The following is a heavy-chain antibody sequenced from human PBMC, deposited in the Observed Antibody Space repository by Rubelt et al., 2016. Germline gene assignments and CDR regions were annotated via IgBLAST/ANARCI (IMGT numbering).Heavy chain of an antibody. V-gene: IGHV4-4*07. D-gene: IGHD2-2*01. CDR3: AREQLLSDYYYGMDV. CDR2: IYTSGGT. CDR1: GGSISNYY. J-gene: IGHJ6*02. Sequence: QVRLQESGPGLVKPSETLSLMCTVSGGSISNYYWSWIRQPAGKGLEWIGRIYTSGGTNYNPSLKSRVTMSVNTSKNKFSRKLSAVTAADTAVYYCAREQLLSDYYYGMDVWGQGTTVTVSS.